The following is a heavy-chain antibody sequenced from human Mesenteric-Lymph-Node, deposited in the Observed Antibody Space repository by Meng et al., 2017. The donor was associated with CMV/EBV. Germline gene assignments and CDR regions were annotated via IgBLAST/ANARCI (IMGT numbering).Heavy chain of an antibody. J-gene: IGHJ6*02. CDR3: ASAKDFWSGYYIYGMDL. CDR1: GFPFSDYV. V-gene: IGHV3-23*01. D-gene: IGHD3-3*01. Sequence: GGSLRLSCTTSGFPFSDYVMNWVRQAPGKGLEWVSTISGSGDRTYYAGSVKGRFSISRDNSRNTLYLQMNSLRVEDTAVYYCASAKDFWSGYYIYGMDLWGQGTTVTVSS. CDR2: ISGSGDRT.